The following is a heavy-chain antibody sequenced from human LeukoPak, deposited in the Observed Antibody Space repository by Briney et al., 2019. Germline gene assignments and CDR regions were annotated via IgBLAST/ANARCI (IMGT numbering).Heavy chain of an antibody. CDR1: GGSISSYY. V-gene: IGHV4-59*01. J-gene: IGHJ4*02. CDR3: ARVSRALFDY. CDR2: IYYSGST. Sequence: PSETLSLTCTVSGGSISSYYWSWVRQPRGKGLEWIGYIYYSGSTNYNPSLKSRVTISVDTSKNQFSLKLSSVTAADTPVYYCARVSRALFDYWGQGNLVTVSS.